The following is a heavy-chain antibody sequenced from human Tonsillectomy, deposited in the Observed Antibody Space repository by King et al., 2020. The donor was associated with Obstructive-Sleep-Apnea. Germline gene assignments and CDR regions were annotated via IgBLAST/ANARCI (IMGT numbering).Heavy chain of an antibody. CDR1: GYTFTTYW. CDR2: IYPGDSDT. CDR3: ARPPALGNHLVPFDS. J-gene: IGHJ4*02. Sequence: QLVQSGAEVKKPGESLKISCKAFGYTFTTYWIGWVRQMPGKGLEWMGIIYPGDSDTRYSPSFQGQVTISADKSISTAYLQWVSLKASDTAMYYCARPPALGNHLVPFDSWGQGTLVTVSS. V-gene: IGHV5-51*01. D-gene: IGHD6-6*01.